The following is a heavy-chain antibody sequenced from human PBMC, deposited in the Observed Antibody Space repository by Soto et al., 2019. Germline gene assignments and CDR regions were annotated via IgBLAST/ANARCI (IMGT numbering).Heavy chain of an antibody. V-gene: IGHV4-61*08. CDR1: GDSISSGGSY. D-gene: IGHD4-17*01. J-gene: IGHJ3*02. CDR2: IYYSGST. CDR3: ARAYGDYEDDAFDI. Sequence: SETLSLTCTVSGDSISSGGSYWNWIRQRPGKGLEWIGYIYYSGSTNYNPSLKSRVTISVDTSKNQFSLKLSSVTAADTAVYYCARAYGDYEDDAFDIWGQGTMVTVSS.